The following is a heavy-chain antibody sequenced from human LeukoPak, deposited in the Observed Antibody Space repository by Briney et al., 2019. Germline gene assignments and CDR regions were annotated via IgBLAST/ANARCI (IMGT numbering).Heavy chain of an antibody. V-gene: IGHV4-4*07. CDR3: ARRRVCSGGSCGAFDI. Sequence: SETLSLTCTVSGGSISSYYWSWIRQPAGKGLEWIGRIYTSGSTNYNPSLKSRVTMSVDTSKTQFSLKLSSVTAADTAVYYCARRRVCSGGSCGAFDIWGQGTMVTVSS. J-gene: IGHJ3*02. CDR2: IYTSGST. D-gene: IGHD2-15*01. CDR1: GGSISSYY.